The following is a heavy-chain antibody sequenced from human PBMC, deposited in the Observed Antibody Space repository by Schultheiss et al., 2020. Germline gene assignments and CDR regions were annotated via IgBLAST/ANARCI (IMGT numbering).Heavy chain of an antibody. CDR1: GFTFSSYA. D-gene: IGHD2-21*02. CDR2: ISGSGGST. V-gene: IGHV3-23*01. Sequence: GSLRLSCAASGFTFSSYAMSWVRQAPGKGLEWVSAISGSGGSTYYADSVKGRFTISRDNSKNTLYLQMNSLRAEDTAVYYCAKAGTPYCGGDCYPGDFDYWGQGTLVTVSS. J-gene: IGHJ4*02. CDR3: AKAGTPYCGGDCYPGDFDY.